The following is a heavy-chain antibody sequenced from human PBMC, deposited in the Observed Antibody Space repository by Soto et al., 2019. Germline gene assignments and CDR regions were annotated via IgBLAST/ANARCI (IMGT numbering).Heavy chain of an antibody. J-gene: IGHJ3*02. CDR3: AREARATGDGSDN. D-gene: IGHD2-15*01. V-gene: IGHV3-33*01. CDR1: GFIFSSHG. CDR2: VWYDGSNA. Sequence: QVQLVESGGRVVQPGTSLRLSCAASGFIFSSHGMRWVRQAPGKGLELVAAVWYDGSNAYYSDSVKGRFTISRDNYNSTLYLERNSLRVEHTGIYSCAREARATGDGSDNWGQGTMVTVSS.